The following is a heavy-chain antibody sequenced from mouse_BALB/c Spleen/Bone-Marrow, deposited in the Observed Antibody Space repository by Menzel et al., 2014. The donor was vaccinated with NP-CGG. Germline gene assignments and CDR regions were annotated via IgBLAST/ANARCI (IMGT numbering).Heavy chain of an antibody. J-gene: IGHJ3*01. CDR2: IYPGSGST. CDR3: ASGVTTGWFVY. CDR1: GYIFTSYW. V-gene: IGHV1-76*01. D-gene: IGHD2-2*01. Sequence: VQRVESGAELVRPGASVKLSCKTSGYIFTSYWIHWVKQRSGQGLEWIARIYPGSGSTYYNEKFEGKATLTADKSSSTACMQLSSLKSEDSAVYFCASGVTTGWFVYWGQGTLVTVSA.